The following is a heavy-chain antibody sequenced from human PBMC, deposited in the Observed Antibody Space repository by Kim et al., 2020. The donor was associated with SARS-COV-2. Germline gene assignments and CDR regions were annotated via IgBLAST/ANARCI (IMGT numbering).Heavy chain of an antibody. J-gene: IGHJ4*02. V-gene: IGHV3-21*01. Sequence: GGSLRLSCAASGFTFSSYSMNWVRQAPGKGLEWVSSISSSSRYIYYADSVKGRFTISRDNAKNSLYLQMNSLRAEDTAVYYCARGGYFDWFHNEDYWGQGTLVTVSS. D-gene: IGHD3-9*01. CDR2: ISSSSRYI. CDR3: ARGGYFDWFHNEDY. CDR1: GFTFSSYS.